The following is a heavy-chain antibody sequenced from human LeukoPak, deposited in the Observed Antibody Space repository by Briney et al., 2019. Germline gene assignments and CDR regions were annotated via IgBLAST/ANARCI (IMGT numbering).Heavy chain of an antibody. D-gene: IGHD2-2*01. V-gene: IGHV3-23*01. J-gene: IGHJ4*02. Sequence: AGGFLRLSCAASGFTFSSSAMSWVRQAPGKGLEWVSSITAAGGGANYPDSVKGRFTISRDNSKNTLYLQMNSLRAEDTAIYYCAKDGDWRPAADWGQGTLVTVSS. CDR3: AKDGDWRPAAD. CDR2: ITAAGGGA. CDR1: GFTFSSSA.